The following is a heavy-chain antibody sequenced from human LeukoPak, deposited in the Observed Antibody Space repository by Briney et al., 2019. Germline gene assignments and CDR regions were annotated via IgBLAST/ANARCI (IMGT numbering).Heavy chain of an antibody. CDR3: ALIIGNNGLFDY. CDR1: GFTFSSYS. V-gene: IGHV3-21*01. D-gene: IGHD2-8*01. Sequence: GGSLRLSCAASGFTFSSYSMNWVRHAPGKGLDWVSSISSSSSYIYYADSVKGRFTISRDNAKNSLYLQINSLRAEDTAVYYCALIIGNNGLFDYWGQGTLVTVSS. CDR2: ISSSSSYI. J-gene: IGHJ4*02.